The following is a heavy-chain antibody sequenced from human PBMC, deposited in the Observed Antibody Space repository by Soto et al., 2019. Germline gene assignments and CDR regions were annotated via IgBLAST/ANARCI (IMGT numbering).Heavy chain of an antibody. Sequence: SETLSLTCTLSGGSISTYYWNWIRQPPGKGLEWIGYIYYLGRTNYNPSLRGRVTMSIDTSKNHFSLRLSSVTAADTAVYYCARDAHHLGWFDPWGQGSLVTVSS. CDR2: IYYLGRT. CDR1: GGSISTYY. V-gene: IGHV4-59*01. J-gene: IGHJ5*02. D-gene: IGHD3-10*01. CDR3: ARDAHHLGWFDP.